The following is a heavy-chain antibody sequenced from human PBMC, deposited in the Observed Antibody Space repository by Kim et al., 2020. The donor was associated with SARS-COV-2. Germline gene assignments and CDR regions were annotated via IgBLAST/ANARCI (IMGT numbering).Heavy chain of an antibody. Sequence: SNKSEADSETGRFTTSRDNSKNTLYLEMNSLRAEDTAVYYWARGRGALNYWGQGTLVTVSS. CDR3: ARGRGALNY. D-gene: IGHD3-16*01. V-gene: IGHV3-30*07. CDR2: SNK. J-gene: IGHJ4*02.